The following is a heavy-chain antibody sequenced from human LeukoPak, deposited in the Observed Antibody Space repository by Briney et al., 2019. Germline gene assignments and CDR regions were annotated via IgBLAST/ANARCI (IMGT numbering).Heavy chain of an antibody. Sequence: GGSLRLSCATSGFSLSSYWMIWVRQAPGKGLEWVAGISGSGGSTNYADSVKGRFTISRDNRKNTLFLQMNSLRAEDTAVYFCAKRGVVIRVILVGFQKEAYYFDSWGQGALVTVSS. CDR3: AKRGVVIRVILVGFQKEAYYFDS. V-gene: IGHV3-23*01. CDR1: GFSLSSYW. J-gene: IGHJ4*02. CDR2: ISGSGGST. D-gene: IGHD3-22*01.